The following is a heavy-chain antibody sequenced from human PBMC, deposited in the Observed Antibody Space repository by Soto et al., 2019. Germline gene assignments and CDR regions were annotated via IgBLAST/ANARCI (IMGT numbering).Heavy chain of an antibody. CDR2: ISAYNGNT. CDR1: GYTFTSYG. V-gene: IGHV1-18*01. D-gene: IGHD3-9*01. CDR3: ARAAPIFSPGRLSFDY. J-gene: IGHJ4*02. Sequence: QVQLVQSGAEEKKPGASVKVSCKASGYTFTSYGISWVRQAPGQGLEWMGWISAYNGNTNYAQKLQGRVTMTTNTSTSTAYMELRSLRSDDTAVYYCARAAPIFSPGRLSFDYWGQGTLVTVSS.